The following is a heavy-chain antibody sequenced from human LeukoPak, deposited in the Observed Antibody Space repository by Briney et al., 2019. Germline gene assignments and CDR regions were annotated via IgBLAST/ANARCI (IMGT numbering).Heavy chain of an antibody. Sequence: PGGSLRLSCAATGFTFSTYGMHWVRQAPGKGLEWVAVIWSDGNNKFYADSVKGQFTFSRDNSRNTLSLQMNSLRAEDTAVYYCVKERGPFDAFDIWGQGTMVTVSS. J-gene: IGHJ3*02. CDR2: IWSDGNNK. V-gene: IGHV3-33*06. CDR3: VKERGPFDAFDI. CDR1: GFTFSTYG.